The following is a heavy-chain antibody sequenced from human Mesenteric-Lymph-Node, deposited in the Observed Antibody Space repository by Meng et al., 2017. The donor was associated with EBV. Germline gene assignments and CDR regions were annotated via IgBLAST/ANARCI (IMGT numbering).Heavy chain of an antibody. V-gene: IGHV1-18*01. CDR3: ARVWLWFGELGWFDP. CDR1: CYSFCIYG. Sequence: QVQVGGSGDEVKKPGVSVEVSLKPSCYSFCIYGISWVRQAPRQGLGWRVWISAYNGNTNDAQTLQGRVTMTTETSTSTDYMELRMLRPNDTAVYYCARVWLWFGELGWFDPWGQGTLVTVSS. CDR2: ISAYNGNT. J-gene: IGHJ5*02. D-gene: IGHD3-10*01.